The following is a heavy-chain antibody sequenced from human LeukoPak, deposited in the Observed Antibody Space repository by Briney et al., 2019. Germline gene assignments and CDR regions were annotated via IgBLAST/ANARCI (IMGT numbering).Heavy chain of an antibody. V-gene: IGHV5-51*01. J-gene: IGHJ4*02. CDR2: IYPNNSGN. CDR3: ALGSGAFDSAGYFDY. CDR1: GYRFTNYW. Sequence: GAALKISCQGSGYRFTNYWVGWVRQLPGKGLERMGIIYPNNSGNRYSPSFRGQVTISVDRSITTAYLQWNSLKPSDTAMYYCALGSGAFDSAGYFDYWGQGTLVTVSS. D-gene: IGHD2-15*01.